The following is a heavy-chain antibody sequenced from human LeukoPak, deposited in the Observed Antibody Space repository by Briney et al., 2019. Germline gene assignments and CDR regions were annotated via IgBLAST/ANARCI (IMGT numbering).Heavy chain of an antibody. Sequence: GASVKVSCKASGYTFTGYYMHWVRQAPGQGLEWMGIINPSGGSTSYAQKFQGRVTMTRDTSTSTVYMELSSLRSEDTAVYYCAVGVAGTALSLYYFDYWGQGTLVTVSS. CDR2: INPSGGST. V-gene: IGHV1-46*01. J-gene: IGHJ4*02. D-gene: IGHD6-19*01. CDR3: AVGVAGTALSLYYFDY. CDR1: GYTFTGYY.